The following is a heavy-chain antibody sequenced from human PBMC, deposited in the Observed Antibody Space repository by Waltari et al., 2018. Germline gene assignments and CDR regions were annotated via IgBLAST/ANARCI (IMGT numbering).Heavy chain of an antibody. CDR3: VRDMFGPLDY. CDR1: GCTLGDFW. V-gene: IGHV3-74*01. J-gene: IGHJ4*02. D-gene: IGHD3-10*02. Sequence: EVQLVQSGGDLVQPGGSLRLSWSASGCTLGDFWMHWVRQAPGKGLVWVERINEDGSRIDYAESVKGRFTISRDYAQNTMYLQMNSLRAEDTADYYCVRDMFGPLDYWGQGTLVTVSS. CDR2: INEDGSRI.